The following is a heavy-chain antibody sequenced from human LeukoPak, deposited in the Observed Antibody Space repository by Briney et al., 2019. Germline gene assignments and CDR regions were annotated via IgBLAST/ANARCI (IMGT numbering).Heavy chain of an antibody. V-gene: IGHV3-74*01. Sequence: PGGSLRLSCAASGFTFSSYWMHWVRQAPGTGLVWVSRINSDGSSTSYADSVKGRFTISRDNAKNTLYLQMNSLRAEDTAVYYCARSLWFDPWGQGTLVTVSS. CDR3: ARSLWFDP. J-gene: IGHJ5*02. CDR1: GFTFSSYW. CDR2: INSDGSST.